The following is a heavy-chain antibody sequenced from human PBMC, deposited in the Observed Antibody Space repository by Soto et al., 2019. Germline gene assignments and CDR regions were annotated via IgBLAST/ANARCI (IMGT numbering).Heavy chain of an antibody. CDR3: AKDPHDYVWGSYGNDAFDI. J-gene: IGHJ3*02. V-gene: IGHV3-23*01. CDR1: GFNFITYA. D-gene: IGHD3-16*01. CDR2: ISGSGGTT. Sequence: EVQLLESGGGLVQPGGSLRLSCTASGFNFITYAMSWVRQAPGKGLEWVSGISGSGGTTFYADSVKGRFTISRDNSKSTLYLKMNSLRAEDTAVYYCAKDPHDYVWGSYGNDAFDIWGQGTMVTVSS.